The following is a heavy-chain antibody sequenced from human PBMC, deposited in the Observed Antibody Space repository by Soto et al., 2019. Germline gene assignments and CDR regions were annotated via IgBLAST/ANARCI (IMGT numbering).Heavy chain of an antibody. J-gene: IGHJ3*02. CDR3: ARVRCSGGSCRDAYDI. V-gene: IGHV3-74*01. D-gene: IGHD2-15*01. CDR2: INSDGSST. Sequence: GGSLRLSCAASGFTFSTYLMHWVRQAPGKGLVWVSRINSDGSSTSYADSVKGRFTISRENAKNTLYLQMNSLRAEDTAMYYCARVRCSGGSCRDAYDIWGQGTTVTV. CDR1: GFTFSTYL.